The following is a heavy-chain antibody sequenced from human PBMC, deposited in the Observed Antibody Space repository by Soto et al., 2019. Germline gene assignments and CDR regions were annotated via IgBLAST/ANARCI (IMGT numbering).Heavy chain of an antibody. V-gene: IGHV4-34*01. CDR3: ARVTVGRPNFYFDY. CDR2: INHSGST. D-gene: IGHD4-17*01. J-gene: IGHJ4*02. Sequence: PSETLSLTCAVYGGSFSGYYWSWIRQPPGKGLEWIGEINHSGSTNYNPSLKSRVAISVDTSKNQFSLKLSSVTAADTAVYYCARVTVGRPNFYFDYWGQGTLVTVSS. CDR1: GGSFSGYY.